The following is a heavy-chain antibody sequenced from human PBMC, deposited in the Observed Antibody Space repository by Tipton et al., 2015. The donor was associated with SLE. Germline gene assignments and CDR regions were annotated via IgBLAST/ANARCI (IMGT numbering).Heavy chain of an antibody. Sequence: TLSLTCTVSGGSISSSSYYWGWIRQPPGKGLEWIGSIYYSGSTYYNPSLKSRVTISVDTSKNQFSLKLSSVTAADTSVYYCARSKWFGELFGYWGQGTLVTVSS. V-gene: IGHV4-39*07. CDR3: ARSKWFGELFGY. CDR1: GGSISSSSYY. J-gene: IGHJ4*02. D-gene: IGHD3-10*01. CDR2: IYYSGST.